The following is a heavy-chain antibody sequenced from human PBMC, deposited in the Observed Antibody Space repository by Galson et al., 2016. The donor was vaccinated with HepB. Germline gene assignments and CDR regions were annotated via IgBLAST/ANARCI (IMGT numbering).Heavy chain of an antibody. V-gene: IGHV3-23*01. D-gene: IGHD6-13*01. J-gene: IGHJ4*02. CDR2: ISGSGSST. Sequence: SLRLSCAASGFTFRSYTVNWVRQTPGKGLEWVSAISGSGSSTYYADSVKGRFTISSDKSKNPVYLEMNSLRAEDTAVYYCAKDPAADKARWGQGTLVTVSS. CDR3: AKDPAADKAR. CDR1: GFTFRSYT.